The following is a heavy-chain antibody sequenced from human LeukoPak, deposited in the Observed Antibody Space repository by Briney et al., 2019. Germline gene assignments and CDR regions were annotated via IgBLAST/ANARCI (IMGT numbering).Heavy chain of an antibody. D-gene: IGHD4-11*01. J-gene: IGHJ3*02. CDR2: IYPGDSDT. Sequence: KVGESLKISCKGSGYSFTSYWIGWVRQMPGKGLEWMGIIYPGDSDTRYSPSFQGQVTISADKSINTAYLQWSSLTASGTAMYYCVRVSSNALDIWGQGTMVTVSS. CDR3: VRVSSNALDI. V-gene: IGHV5-51*01. CDR1: GYSFTSYW.